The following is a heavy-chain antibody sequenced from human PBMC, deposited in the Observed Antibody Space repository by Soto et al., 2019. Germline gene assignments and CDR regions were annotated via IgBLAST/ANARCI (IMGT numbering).Heavy chain of an antibody. CDR2: ISWNSGSI. Sequence: EVQLVESGGGLVQPGRSLRLSCAASGFTFDDYAMHWVRQAPGKGLEWVSGISWNSGSIGYADSVKGRFTISRDNAKNSLYLRMNSLRAEDTAWYYCAKGPAVTTVGDYWGQGTLVTVSS. D-gene: IGHD4-4*01. J-gene: IGHJ4*02. CDR3: AKGPAVTTVGDY. CDR1: GFTFDDYA. V-gene: IGHV3-9*01.